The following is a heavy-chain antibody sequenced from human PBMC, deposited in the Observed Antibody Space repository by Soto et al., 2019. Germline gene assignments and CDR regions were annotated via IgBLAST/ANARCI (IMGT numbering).Heavy chain of an antibody. V-gene: IGHV4-34*01. J-gene: IGHJ4*02. D-gene: IGHD5-18*01. CDR1: GGSFSGYY. CDR3: ARVVIKAYSYGYADY. CDR2: INHSGST. Sequence: SDTLSLTCAVYGGSFSGYYWSWIRQPPGKGLEWIGEINHSGSTNYNPSLKSRVTISVDTSKNQFSLKLSSVTAADTAVYYCARVVIKAYSYGYADYWGQGTLVTVSS.